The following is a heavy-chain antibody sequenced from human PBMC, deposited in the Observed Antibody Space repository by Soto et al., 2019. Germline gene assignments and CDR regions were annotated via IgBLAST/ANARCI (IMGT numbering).Heavy chain of an antibody. Sequence: GGSLRLSCAASGFNFNNYAMSWVRQAPGKGLEWVAAIDGSGDETHHADSVRGRFTISRDNSKNTLYLQMNTLRAEDTAVYYCAKYYYDSSTFSFDSWGQGTLVTVSS. CDR1: GFNFNNYA. J-gene: IGHJ4*02. V-gene: IGHV3-23*01. CDR3: AKYYYDSSTFSFDS. D-gene: IGHD3-22*01. CDR2: IDGSGDET.